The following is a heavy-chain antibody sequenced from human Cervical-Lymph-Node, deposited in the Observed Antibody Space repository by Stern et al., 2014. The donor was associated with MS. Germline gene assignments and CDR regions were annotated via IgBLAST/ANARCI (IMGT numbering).Heavy chain of an antibody. V-gene: IGHV4-61*02. D-gene: IGHD3-22*01. CDR3: ARTYYYDSSGYIFDY. CDR2: IYTSGST. Sequence: QVQLQESGPGLVKPSQTLSLTCTVSGGSISSGSYYWSWVRQPAGKGLEWIGRIYTSGSTNYNPSLKSRVTLSEDTSKNQVSPKRGFVTAADTAVYYCARTYYYDSSGYIFDYWGQGTLVTVSS. CDR1: GGSISSGSYY. J-gene: IGHJ4*02.